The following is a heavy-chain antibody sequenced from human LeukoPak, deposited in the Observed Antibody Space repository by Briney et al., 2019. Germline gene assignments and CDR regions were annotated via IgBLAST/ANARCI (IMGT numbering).Heavy chain of an antibody. J-gene: IGHJ6*04. CDR1: GGTFSSYA. CDR3: ARGSSAGYYYGMDV. V-gene: IGHV1-69*13. Sequence: ASVTVSCKASGGTFSSYAISWVRQAPGQGLEWMGGIIPIFGTANYAQKFQGRVTITADESTSTAYMELSSLRSEDTAVYYCARGSSAGYYYGMDVWGKGTTVTVSS. CDR2: IIPIFGTA. D-gene: IGHD2-15*01.